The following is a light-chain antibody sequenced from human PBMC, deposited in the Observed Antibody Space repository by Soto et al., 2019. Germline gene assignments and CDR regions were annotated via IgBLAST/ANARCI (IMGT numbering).Light chain of an antibody. CDR3: QQNNSHSHT. Sequence: DIQMTQSPSTLSASVGDRVTITCRASQSISSWLAWYQQKPGKAPKLLIYDASSLESGVPSRFSGSGSGTEFTLTISSLQPDDFATYYCQQNNSHSHTFGGGTKVEIK. CDR1: QSISSW. V-gene: IGKV1-5*01. J-gene: IGKJ4*01. CDR2: DAS.